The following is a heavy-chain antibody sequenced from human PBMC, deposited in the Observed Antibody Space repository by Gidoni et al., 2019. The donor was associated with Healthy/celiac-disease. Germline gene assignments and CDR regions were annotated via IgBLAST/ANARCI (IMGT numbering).Heavy chain of an antibody. CDR3: ARDFLAYYYYGMDV. CDR1: GFTFSSYG. V-gene: IGHV3-33*01. D-gene: IGHD3-3*01. J-gene: IGHJ6*02. CDR2: IWYDGSNK. Sequence: QVQLVESGGGVVQPGRSLRLSCAASGFTFSSYGMHWVRQAPGKGLEWVAVIWYDGSNKYYADSVKGRFTISRDNSKNTLYLQMNSLRAEDTAVYYCARDFLAYYYYGMDVWGQGTTVTVSS.